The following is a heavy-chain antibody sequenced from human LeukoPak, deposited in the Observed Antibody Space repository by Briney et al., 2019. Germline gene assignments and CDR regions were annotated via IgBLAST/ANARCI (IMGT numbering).Heavy chain of an antibody. CDR3: ARQCDYVWGSYRLDV. J-gene: IGHJ6*04. CDR2: IYHSGST. Sequence: SETLSLTCAVSGVSISSSNWWSWVRQPPGKGLEWIGEIYHSGSTNYNPSLKSRVTISVDKSKNQFSLKVSSVPAADTAVYYCARQCDYVWGSYRLDVWGKGTTVTISS. CDR1: GVSISSSNW. V-gene: IGHV4-4*02. D-gene: IGHD3-16*02.